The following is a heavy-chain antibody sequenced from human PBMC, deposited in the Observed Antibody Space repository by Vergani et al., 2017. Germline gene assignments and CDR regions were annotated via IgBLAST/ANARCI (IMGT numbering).Heavy chain of an antibody. CDR2: IYYSWST. V-gene: IGHV4-59*01. CDR1: GGPISSNY. D-gene: IGHD6-6*01. J-gene: IGHJ6*02. Sequence: QVQLEESGPGLVKPSQTLYLTCTVSGGPISSNYWSWMRQPPGKGPGWIGYIYYSWSTNYNPSLKSRLTISVDTSKNQFSLKVSAVTAADTAVYYCARYSSCYGMYGWSQGTTVTVSS. CDR3: ARYSSCYGMYG.